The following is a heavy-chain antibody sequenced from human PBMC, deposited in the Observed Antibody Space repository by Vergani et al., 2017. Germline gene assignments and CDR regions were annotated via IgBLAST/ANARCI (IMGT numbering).Heavy chain of an antibody. CDR2: MNPKSGNT. V-gene: IGHV1-8*01. J-gene: IGHJ5*02. CDR1: GYNFTSFD. CDR3: ARGVLDSKYRHNWFVP. Sequence: QEQLVQSGAEVRKPGASVKVSCKASGYNFTSFDINWVRLATGQGLEWMGWMNPKSGNTAYAAKFQGRITMTRDSSTDTAYMEMKSLRSEDTAIYFCARGVLDSKYRHNWFVPWGQRTVVTVSS. D-gene: IGHD3/OR15-3a*01.